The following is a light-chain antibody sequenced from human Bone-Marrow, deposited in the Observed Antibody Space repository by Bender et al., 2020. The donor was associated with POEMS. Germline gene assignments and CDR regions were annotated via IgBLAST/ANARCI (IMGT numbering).Light chain of an antibody. Sequence: QSALTQPASVSGSPGQSITISCIGTSSDVGSYHLVSWYQQYPGKAPKLLIYGVTKRPSGVSDRFSGSKSGNTASLIISGLQTGDEADYYCCSYAGSSTRIFGAGTKLTVL. CDR1: SSDVGSYHL. J-gene: IGLJ2*01. CDR2: GVT. V-gene: IGLV2-23*02. CDR3: CSYAGSSTRI.